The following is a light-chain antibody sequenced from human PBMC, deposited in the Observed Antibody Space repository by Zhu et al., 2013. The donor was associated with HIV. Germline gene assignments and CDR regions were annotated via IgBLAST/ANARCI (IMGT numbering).Light chain of an antibody. CDR1: QGIRND. CDR3: LQHNSYPRT. V-gene: IGKV1-17*02. CDR2: TAS. J-gene: IGKJ1*01. Sequence: DVQMSQSPSSLSAFVGDKVTITCRASQGIRNDLAWYQHKLGKAPKRLLYTASTFQSGVPSRFSASGSGTEFTLTITNLQPEDFATYYCLQHNSYPRTFGQGT.